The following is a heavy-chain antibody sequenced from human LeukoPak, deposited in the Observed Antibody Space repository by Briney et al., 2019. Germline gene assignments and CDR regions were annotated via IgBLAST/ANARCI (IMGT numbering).Heavy chain of an antibody. J-gene: IGHJ5*02. CDR1: GFTFSMYG. CDR3: AREEYCSGGSCSSANWFDP. CDR2: IKQDGSEK. Sequence: GGSLRLSCVASGFTFSMYGIHWVRQAPGKGLEWVANIKQDGSEKYYVDSVKGRFTISRDNAKNSLYLQMNSLRAENTAVYYCAREEYCSGGSCSSANWFDPWGQGTLVTVSS. D-gene: IGHD2-15*01. V-gene: IGHV3-7*01.